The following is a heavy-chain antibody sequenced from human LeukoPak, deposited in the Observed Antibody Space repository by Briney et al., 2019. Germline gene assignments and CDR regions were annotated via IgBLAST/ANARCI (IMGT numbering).Heavy chain of an antibody. CDR2: IIPIFGTA. Sequence: SVKVSCKASGYTFTGYYMHWVRQAPGQGLEWMGGIIPIFGTANYAQKFQGRVTITADESTSTAYMELSSLRSEDTAVYYCARHCRDGYKPYYYYMDVWGKGTTVTISS. CDR3: ARHCRDGYKPYYYYMDV. D-gene: IGHD5-24*01. V-gene: IGHV1-69*13. J-gene: IGHJ6*03. CDR1: GYTFTGYY.